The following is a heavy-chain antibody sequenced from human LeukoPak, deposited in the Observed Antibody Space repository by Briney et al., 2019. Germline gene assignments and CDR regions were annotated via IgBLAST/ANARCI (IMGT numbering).Heavy chain of an antibody. CDR1: GYSFTSYW. D-gene: IGHD6-13*01. V-gene: IGHV5-51*01. Sequence: PGESLKISCKGSGYSFTSYWIGWVRQMPGKGLEWMGIIYPGDSDTRYSPSFQGQVTISADKSISTAYLQWSSLKASDTAMYYCARRSSGSWPYYYYYGMDVWGQGTTVTVSS. CDR3: ARRSSGSWPYYYYYGMDV. CDR2: IYPGDSDT. J-gene: IGHJ6*02.